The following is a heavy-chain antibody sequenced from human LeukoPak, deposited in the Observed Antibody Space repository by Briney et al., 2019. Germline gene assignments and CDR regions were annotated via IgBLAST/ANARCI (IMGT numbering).Heavy chain of an antibody. D-gene: IGHD1-20*01. V-gene: IGHV1-18*01. CDR2: ISAYNGNT. Sequence: ASEKLSCKASGYTVTSYGISWVRQAPGQGLERMGWISAYNGNTTYAQKLQNRVTMTTDTSTSTAYMELRSLRSDDTAVYYCARGITGTLYYYYYGMDVWGQGTTVTVSS. CDR1: GYTVTSYG. J-gene: IGHJ6*02. CDR3: ARGITGTLYYYYYGMDV.